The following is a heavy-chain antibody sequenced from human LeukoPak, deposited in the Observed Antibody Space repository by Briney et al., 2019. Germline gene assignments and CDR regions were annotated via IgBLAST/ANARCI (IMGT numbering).Heavy chain of an antibody. CDR1: GYTFTNYD. CDR3: ARERGYSYGFFGFDY. D-gene: IGHD5-18*01. CDR2: MNPNSGNT. J-gene: IGHJ4*02. V-gene: IGHV1-8*02. Sequence: ASVKVSCKASGYTFTNYDINWVRQATGQGLEWMGWMNPNSGNTGYGQKFQGRVTMTRDMSTSTVYMELSSLRSEDTAVYYCARERGYSYGFFGFDYWGQGTLVTVSS.